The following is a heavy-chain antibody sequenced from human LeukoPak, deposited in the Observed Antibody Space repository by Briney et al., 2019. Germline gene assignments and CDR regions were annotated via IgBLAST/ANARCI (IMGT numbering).Heavy chain of an antibody. CDR1: GFTFSSHG. J-gene: IGHJ4*02. D-gene: IGHD5-18*01. V-gene: IGHV3-30*02. CDR2: IWYDGSNK. CDR3: AKGGYNYGIDY. Sequence: GGSLRLSCAASGFTFSSHGMHWVRQAPGKGLEWASFIWYDGSNKYYADSVKGRFTICRDNSKNTLYLQMNSLRAEDTAVYYCAKGGYNYGIDYWGQGTLVTGSS.